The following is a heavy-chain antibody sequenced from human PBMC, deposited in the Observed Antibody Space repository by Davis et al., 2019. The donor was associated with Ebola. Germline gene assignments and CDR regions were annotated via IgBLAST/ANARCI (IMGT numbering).Heavy chain of an antibody. CDR1: GFTFSGSA. D-gene: IGHD5-12*01. Sequence: GGSLRLSCAASGFTFSGSAMHWVRQASGKGLEWVGRIRSKANSYATAYAASVKGRFTISRDDSKNTLYLQMNSLRAGDTAMYYCARSGAVMATREYDFDYWGQGTLVTVSS. CDR3: ARSGAVMATREYDFDY. V-gene: IGHV3-73*01. J-gene: IGHJ4*02. CDR2: IRSKANSYAT.